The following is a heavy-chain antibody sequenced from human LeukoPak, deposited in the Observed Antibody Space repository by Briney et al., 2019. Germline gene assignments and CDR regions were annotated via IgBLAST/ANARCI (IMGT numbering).Heavy chain of an antibody. V-gene: IGHV1-46*01. J-gene: IGHJ4*02. CDR3: ARADPSGWYYY. CDR2: INPSGGST. D-gene: IGHD6-19*01. CDR1: GYTFTSYY. Sequence: ASVKVSCNASGYTFTSYYMHWVRQAPGQGLEWMGIINPSGGSTSYAQKFQGRVTMTRDTSTSTVYMELSSLRSEDTAVYYCARADPSGWYYYWGQGTLVTVSS.